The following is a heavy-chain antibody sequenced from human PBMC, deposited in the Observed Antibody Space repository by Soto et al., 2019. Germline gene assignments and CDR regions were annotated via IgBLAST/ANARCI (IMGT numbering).Heavy chain of an antibody. CDR2: ISTLSNYI. J-gene: IGHJ4*02. D-gene: IGHD5-18*01. CDR1: GLTFGRYT. CDR3: ATGFDTDMLASDY. Sequence: EVQLVESGGGLVKPGGSLRLSCAASGLTFGRYTMNWVRQAPGKGLEWVSSISTLSNYIDYADSVKGRFTISRDNAKNSVFLQMDSLGVEDSGMYYCATGFDTDMLASDYWGQGTLVTVSS. V-gene: IGHV3-21*02.